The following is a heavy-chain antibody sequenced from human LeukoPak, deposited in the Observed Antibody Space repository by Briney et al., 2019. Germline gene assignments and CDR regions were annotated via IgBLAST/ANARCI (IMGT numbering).Heavy chain of an antibody. Sequence: SETLSLTCTVSGGSISSGGYYWSWIRQPPGKGLEWIGYISYSGSTNYNPSLKSRVTISLDTSKNQFSLKLSSVTAADTAVYYCARADSSYGLYYWGQGTLVTVSS. CDR2: ISYSGST. CDR3: ARADSSYGLYY. CDR1: GGSISSGGYY. D-gene: IGHD5-18*01. V-gene: IGHV4-61*08. J-gene: IGHJ4*02.